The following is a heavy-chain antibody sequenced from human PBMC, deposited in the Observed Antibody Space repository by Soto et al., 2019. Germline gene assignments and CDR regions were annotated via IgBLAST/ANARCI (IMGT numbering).Heavy chain of an antibody. Sequence: SETLSLTCTVSGGSISSYYWSWIRQPPGKGLEWIGYIYYSGSTNYNPSLKSRVTISVDTSKNQFSLKLSSVTAADKAVYYCARAIGCSGGSCSGGFDPWGQGTLVTVSS. D-gene: IGHD2-15*01. CDR1: GGSISSYY. J-gene: IGHJ5*02. V-gene: IGHV4-59*01. CDR3: ARAIGCSGGSCSGGFDP. CDR2: IYYSGST.